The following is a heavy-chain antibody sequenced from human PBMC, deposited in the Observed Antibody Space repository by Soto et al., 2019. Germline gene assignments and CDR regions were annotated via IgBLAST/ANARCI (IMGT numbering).Heavy chain of an antibody. CDR2: ISGSGVTT. CDR1: GFTFSSDA. D-gene: IGHD6-13*01. Sequence: GGSLRLSCAASGFTFSSDAMNWVRQAPGKGLEWVSGISGSGVTTYYADSVKGRFTISRDNSKNTLFLQMNSLRADDTSVYYCARGAAAAGTDWFDAWGQGTPVTVSS. J-gene: IGHJ5*02. V-gene: IGHV3-23*01. CDR3: ARGAAAAGTDWFDA.